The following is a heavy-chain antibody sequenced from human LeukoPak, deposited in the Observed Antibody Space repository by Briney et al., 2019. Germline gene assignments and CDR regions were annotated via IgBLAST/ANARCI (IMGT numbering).Heavy chain of an antibody. V-gene: IGHV4-59*01. CDR1: GGSIRSDY. Sequence: SETLSVTCSVSGGSIRSDYWSWIRQPPGKGLEWIGFIDYSGSTRYNPSLKSRVTISVDTSKNQFSLMLSSVTAADTAVYYCARGAGWYNYWGQGILLTVSS. CDR2: IDYSGST. J-gene: IGHJ4*02. CDR3: ARGAGWYNY. D-gene: IGHD6-19*01.